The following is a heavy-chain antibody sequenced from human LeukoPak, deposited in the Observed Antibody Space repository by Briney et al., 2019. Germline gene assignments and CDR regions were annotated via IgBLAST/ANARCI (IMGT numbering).Heavy chain of an antibody. D-gene: IGHD1-26*01. J-gene: IGHJ4*02. CDR1: DFTFNNVA. CDR3: ITPGSRGY. Sequence: PGGSLRLSWAASDFTFNNVAMNWVRQAPGKGLEWVGRIRSKTDGGTTDYTAPVKGRFTISRDDSKSTLYLEMNSLITEDTAVYYCITPGSRGYWGQGTLVTVSS. CDR2: IRSKTDGGTT. V-gene: IGHV3-15*07.